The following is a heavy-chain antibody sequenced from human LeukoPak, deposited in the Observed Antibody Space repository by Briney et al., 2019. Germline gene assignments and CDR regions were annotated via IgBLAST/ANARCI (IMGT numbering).Heavy chain of an antibody. V-gene: IGHV3-23*01. J-gene: IGHJ4*02. CDR1: GFTFSNYA. CDR3: ARVSSLEWLFPDF. D-gene: IGHD3-3*01. CDR2: ISGSGGST. Sequence: GGSLRLSCAASGFTFSNYAMSWVRQAPGKGLEWVSRISGSGGSTYYADSVRGRFTISRDNSKNTLYLQMNSLRAEDTAVYYCARVSSLEWLFPDFWGQGTLVTVSS.